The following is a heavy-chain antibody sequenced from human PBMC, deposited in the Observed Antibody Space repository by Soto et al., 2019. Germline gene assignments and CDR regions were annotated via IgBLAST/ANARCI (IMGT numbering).Heavy chain of an antibody. J-gene: IGHJ4*02. D-gene: IGHD5-18*01. CDR2: IYYSGST. Sequence: SETLSLTCTVSGGSISSGGYYWSWIRQYPGKGLEWIGYIYYSGSTYYNPSLKSRVTISVDTSKNQFSLKLSSVTAADTAVYYCARHGRGYSHVSLDYWGQGTLVTSPQ. CDR1: GGSISSGGYY. CDR3: ARHGRGYSHVSLDY. V-gene: IGHV4-31*03.